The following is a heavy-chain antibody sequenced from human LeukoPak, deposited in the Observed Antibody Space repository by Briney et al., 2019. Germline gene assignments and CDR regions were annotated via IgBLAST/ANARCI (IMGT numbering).Heavy chain of an antibody. CDR1: GFTFDNYA. D-gene: IGHD6-19*01. CDR3: ARAYKDRSLAGKKEFFQH. Sequence: PGGSLRLSCAAYGFTFDNYAMNWVRQVPGKGLEWISLISWNSGTIGYADSVKGRFTISRDNANNFLYLQMNSLRAEDTALYYCARAYKDRSLAGKKEFFQHWGQGTLVTVSS. V-gene: IGHV3-9*01. CDR2: ISWNSGTI. J-gene: IGHJ1*01.